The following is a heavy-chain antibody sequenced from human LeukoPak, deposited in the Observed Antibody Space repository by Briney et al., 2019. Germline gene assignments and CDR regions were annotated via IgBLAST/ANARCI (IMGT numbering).Heavy chain of an antibody. J-gene: IGHJ4*02. Sequence: ASVKVSCKASGYTFINYGISWGRQAPGQGLEGMGWISAYNGNTDYAQNLQGRVTMTADTSTNTASVELRSLRSDDTAVYYCAREGPSSIAARPSDYWGQGTLVTVSS. D-gene: IGHD6-6*01. V-gene: IGHV1-18*01. CDR3: AREGPSSIAARPSDY. CDR1: GYTFINYG. CDR2: ISAYNGNT.